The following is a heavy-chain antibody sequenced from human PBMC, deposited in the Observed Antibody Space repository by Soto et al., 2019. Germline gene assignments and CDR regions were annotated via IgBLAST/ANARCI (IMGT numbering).Heavy chain of an antibody. D-gene: IGHD3-10*01. CDR2: INPSGGST. Sequence: QVQLVQSGAEVKKPGASVKVSCKASGYTFTSYYMHWVRQAPGQGLEWMGIINPSGGSTSYAQKFQGRVTMTRDTSTSTVYMELSSLRSEDTAVYYCARAVRGPYYDYGMDVWGQGTTVTVSS. CDR1: GYTFTSYY. V-gene: IGHV1-46*03. CDR3: ARAVRGPYYDYGMDV. J-gene: IGHJ6*02.